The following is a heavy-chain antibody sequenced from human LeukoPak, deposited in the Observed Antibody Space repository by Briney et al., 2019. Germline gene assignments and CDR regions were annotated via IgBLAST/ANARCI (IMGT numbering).Heavy chain of an antibody. CDR2: IYYSGST. J-gene: IGHJ3*02. Sequence: ASETLSLTCTVSGGSISSGDYYWSWIRQPPGKGLEWIVYIYYSGSTYYNPSLKSRVTISVDTSKNQFSLKLSSVTAADTAVYYCARVKTMTTVALPPGAFDIWGQGTMVTVSS. V-gene: IGHV4-30-4*01. CDR3: ARVKTMTTVALPPGAFDI. D-gene: IGHD4-23*01. CDR1: GGSISSGDYY.